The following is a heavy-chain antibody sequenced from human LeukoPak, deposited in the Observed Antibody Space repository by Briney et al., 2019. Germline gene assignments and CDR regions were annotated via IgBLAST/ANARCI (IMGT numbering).Heavy chain of an antibody. J-gene: IGHJ5*02. CDR3: TTDRGFSSRFDP. V-gene: IGHV3-15*01. CDR2: IKSKTDGGTT. CDR1: GFTFSSYS. Sequence: GGSLRLSCAASGFTFSSYSMNWVRQAPGKGLEWVGRIKSKTDGGTTDYAAPVKGRFTISRDDSKNTLYLQMISLKTEDTAVYYCTTDRGFSSRFDPWGQGTLVTVSS. D-gene: IGHD6-13*01.